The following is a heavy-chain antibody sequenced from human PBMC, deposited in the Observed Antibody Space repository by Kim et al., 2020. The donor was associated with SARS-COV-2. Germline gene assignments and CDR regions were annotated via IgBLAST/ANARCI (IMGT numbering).Heavy chain of an antibody. CDR3: ATRRSDAFDI. V-gene: IGHV1-24*01. J-gene: IGHJ3*02. CDR2: ET. Sequence: ETIYAQNFQGGVTMTEDTSTATAYMELSSLRSEDTAVYYCATRRSDAFDIWGQGTMVTVSS.